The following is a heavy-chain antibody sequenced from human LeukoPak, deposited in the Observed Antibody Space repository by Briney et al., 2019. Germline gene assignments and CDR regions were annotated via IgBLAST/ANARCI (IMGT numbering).Heavy chain of an antibody. CDR1: GFTFSSYS. Sequence: GGSLRLSCAASGFTFSSYSMNWARQAPGKGLEWVSSISSSSSYIYYADSVKGRFTISRDNAKNSLYLQMNSLRAEDTAVYYCARAGSSSLCYWGQGTLVTVSS. D-gene: IGHD6-13*01. CDR3: ARAGSSSLCY. V-gene: IGHV3-21*01. J-gene: IGHJ4*02. CDR2: ISSSSSYI.